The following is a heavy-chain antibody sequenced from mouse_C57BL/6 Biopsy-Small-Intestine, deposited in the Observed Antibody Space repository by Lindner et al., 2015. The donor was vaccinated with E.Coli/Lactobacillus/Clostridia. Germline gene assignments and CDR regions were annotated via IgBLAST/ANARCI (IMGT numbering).Heavy chain of an antibody. D-gene: IGHD2-13*01. Sequence: VQLQESGGGLVKPGGSLKLSCAASGFTFSTYAMSWVRQTPEKRLEWVAAINSNGGSTCYPDTVKDRFTISRDNAKNTLYLQISSLRSEDTALYCCARHDPFDYGDYDPMELRKGNAMDYWGQGTSVTVSS. CDR3: ARHDPFDYGDYDPMELRKGNAMDY. CDR1: GFTFSTYA. V-gene: IGHV5-6-2*01. CDR2: INSNGGST. J-gene: IGHJ4*01.